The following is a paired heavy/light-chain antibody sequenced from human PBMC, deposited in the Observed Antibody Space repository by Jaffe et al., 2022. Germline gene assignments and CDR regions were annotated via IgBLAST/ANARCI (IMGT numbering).Heavy chain of an antibody. Sequence: QVQLQESGPGLVKPSETLSLTCAVSGYSISSGYYWGWIRQPPGKGLEWIGSIYHSGSTYYNPSLKSRVTISVDTSKNQFSLKLSSVTAADTAVYYCARHRWYYGSGSYYNVDYYYMDVWGKGTTVTVSS. CDR1: GYSISSGYY. D-gene: IGHD3-10*01. CDR2: IYHSGST. J-gene: IGHJ6*03. CDR3: ARHRWYYGSGSYYNVDYYYMDV. V-gene: IGHV4-38-2*01.
Light chain of an antibody. J-gene: IGKJ5*01. CDR2: DAS. CDR1: QSVSSY. Sequence: EIVLTQSPATLSLSPGERATLSCRASQSVSSYLAWYQQKPGQAPRLLIYDASNRATGIPARFSGSGSGTDFTLTISSLEPEDFAVYYCQQRSTFGQGTRLEIK. V-gene: IGKV3-11*01. CDR3: QQRST.